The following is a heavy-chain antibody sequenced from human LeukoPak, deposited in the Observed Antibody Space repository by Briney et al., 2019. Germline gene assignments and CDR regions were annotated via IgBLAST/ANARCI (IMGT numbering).Heavy chain of an antibody. J-gene: IGHJ6*03. CDR1: GGSISSGSYY. CDR2: IYTSGST. CDR3: ARDVNRVRGSGNYYYMDV. V-gene: IGHV4-61*02. D-gene: IGHD3-10*01. Sequence: SETLSLTCTVSGGSISSGSYYWSWIRQPAGKGLEWIGRIYTSGSTNYNPSLKSRVTISVDASKNQFSLKLSSVTAADTAVYYCARDVNRVRGSGNYYYMDVWGKGTTVTVSS.